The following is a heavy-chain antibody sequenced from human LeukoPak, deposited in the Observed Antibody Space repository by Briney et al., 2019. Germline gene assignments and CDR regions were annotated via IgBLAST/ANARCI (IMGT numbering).Heavy chain of an antibody. CDR2: ISYDGSNK. CDR3: ARPTFRSREPDP. J-gene: IGHJ5*02. Sequence: GRSLRLSCAASGFTFSSYAMHWVRQAPGKGLEWVAVISYDGSNKYYADSVKGRFTISRDNSKNTLYLQMNSLRAEDTAVYYCARPTFRSREPDPWGQGTLVTVSS. D-gene: IGHD3-16*01. CDR1: GFTFSSYA. V-gene: IGHV3-30-3*01.